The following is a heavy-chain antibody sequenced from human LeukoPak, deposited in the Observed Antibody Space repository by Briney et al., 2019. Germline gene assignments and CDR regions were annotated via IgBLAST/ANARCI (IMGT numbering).Heavy chain of an antibody. Sequence: PGGSLRLSCVASGFTFSSSDMHWVRQATGKGLEWVSAIGTAGDTYYPGSVKGRFTISRENAKNSLYLQMNSLRVGDTAVYYCVRLRSAALDIWGQGTVVTVSS. CDR1: GFTFSSSD. CDR2: IGTAGDT. CDR3: VRLRSAALDI. J-gene: IGHJ3*02. V-gene: IGHV3-13*01.